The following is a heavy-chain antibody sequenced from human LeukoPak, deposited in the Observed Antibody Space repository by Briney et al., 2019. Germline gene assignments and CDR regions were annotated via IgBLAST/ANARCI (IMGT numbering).Heavy chain of an antibody. V-gene: IGHV3-23*01. D-gene: IGHD6-19*01. CDR2: VSDSGTST. CDR1: GFTFSSYD. J-gene: IGHJ6*03. Sequence: GGSLRLSCAASGFTFSSYDMHWVRQALGKGLEWVSSVSDSGTSTYYADSVKGRFTISRDNSKNTLYQQMSTLRAEDTAVYFCAKPYSSGWSPYYHYYMDVWGTGTTVTVSS. CDR3: AKPYSSGWSPYYHYYMDV.